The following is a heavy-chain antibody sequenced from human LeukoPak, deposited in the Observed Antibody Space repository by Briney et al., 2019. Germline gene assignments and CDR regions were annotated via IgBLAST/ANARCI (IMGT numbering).Heavy chain of an antibody. Sequence: ASETLSLTCTVSGGSISSGDYYWSWIRQPPGKGLEWIGYIYYSGSTYYNPSLKSRVTISVDTSKNQFSLKLSSVTAADTAVYYCARVQPYDYDDYWGQGTLVTVSS. J-gene: IGHJ4*02. CDR2: IYYSGST. D-gene: IGHD2-2*01. V-gene: IGHV4-30-4*08. CDR1: GGSISSGDYY. CDR3: ARVQPYDYDDY.